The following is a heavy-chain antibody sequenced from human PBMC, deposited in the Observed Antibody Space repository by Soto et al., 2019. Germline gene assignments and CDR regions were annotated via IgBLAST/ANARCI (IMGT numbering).Heavy chain of an antibody. V-gene: IGHV5-51*01. CDR1: GFTFSSYS. CDR3: ETWRGSSWFDY. J-gene: IGHJ4*02. D-gene: IGHD2-2*01. CDR2: IFSSDSSA. Sequence: GESLKISCKASGFTFSSYSLGWVRHMPGKGLQWVGNIFSSDSSAKYSPSFVGQVTISVDRSINTAYLQWSSLKASDTAIYYCETWRGSSWFDYWGPGTLVTVSS.